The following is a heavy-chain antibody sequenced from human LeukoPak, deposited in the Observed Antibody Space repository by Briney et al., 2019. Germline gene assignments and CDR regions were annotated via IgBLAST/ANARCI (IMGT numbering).Heavy chain of an antibody. V-gene: IGHV4-34*01. Sequence: SETLSLTCAVYGGSFSGYYWSCIRQPPGKGLEWIGEINHSGSTNYNPSLKSRVTISVDTSKNQFSLKLSSVTAADTAVYYCARGAQNWGAFDIWGQGTMITVSS. CDR3: ARGAQNWGAFDI. CDR2: INHSGST. J-gene: IGHJ3*02. CDR1: GGSFSGYY. D-gene: IGHD7-27*01.